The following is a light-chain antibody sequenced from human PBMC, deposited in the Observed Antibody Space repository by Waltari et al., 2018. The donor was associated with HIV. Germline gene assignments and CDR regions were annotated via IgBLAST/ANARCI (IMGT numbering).Light chain of an antibody. Sequence: DIQMTQSPSTLSASVGDRVTITCRASQSISSWLAWYQQKPVKAPKLLIYKASSLESWVPSRFSGSGSGTEFTLTISSLQPDDFATYYCQQYNSFPITFGQGTRLEIK. CDR2: KAS. CDR3: QQYNSFPIT. J-gene: IGKJ5*01. CDR1: QSISSW. V-gene: IGKV1-5*03.